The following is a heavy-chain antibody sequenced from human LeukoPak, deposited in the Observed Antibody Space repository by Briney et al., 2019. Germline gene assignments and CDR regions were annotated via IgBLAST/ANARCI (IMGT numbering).Heavy chain of an antibody. Sequence: GGSLRLSCAASGFTLSSYGMHWVRQAPGKGLEWVALIRYDGSNKYYADSVKGRFTISRDNSKNTLYLQMNSLRAEDTAVYYCAKTVGGSWYFDYWGQGTLVTVSS. J-gene: IGHJ4*02. CDR1: GFTLSSYG. V-gene: IGHV3-30*02. D-gene: IGHD6-13*01. CDR3: AKTVGGSWYFDY. CDR2: IRYDGSNK.